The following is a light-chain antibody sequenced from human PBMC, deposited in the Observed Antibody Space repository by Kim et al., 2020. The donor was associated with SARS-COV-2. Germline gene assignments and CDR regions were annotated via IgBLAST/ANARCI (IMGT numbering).Light chain of an antibody. V-gene: IGKV1-5*01. CDR3: QQYNYCPWT. CDR1: QSISPW. J-gene: IGKJ1*01. Sequence: DIQMTQSPSTLSASVGDRVTITCRASQSISPWLAWYQQKPGKAPNLLIYDASSLASGVPSRFSGGGSGTEFTLTISSLQPDDFATYYCQQYNYCPWTFGQGTKVDIK. CDR2: DAS.